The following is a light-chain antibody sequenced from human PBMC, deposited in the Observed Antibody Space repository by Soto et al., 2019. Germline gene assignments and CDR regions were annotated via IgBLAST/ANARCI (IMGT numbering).Light chain of an antibody. CDR3: QQSGDSTLT. J-gene: IGKJ4*01. Sequence: EIVLTQAPGTLSLSPGERGTLSCRASQSVSSSYLAWYQQKPGQTPRIVIYGASSRATDIPDRFSGSVSGTDGTITITRLQTEDGAVYHCQQSGDSTLTFGGGTKVDIK. V-gene: IGKV3-20*01. CDR1: QSVSSSY. CDR2: GAS.